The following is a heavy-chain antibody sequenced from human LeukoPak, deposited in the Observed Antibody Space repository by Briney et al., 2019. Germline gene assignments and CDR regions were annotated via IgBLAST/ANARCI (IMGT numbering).Heavy chain of an antibody. V-gene: IGHV4-61*01. Sequence: SETLSLTCTVSGGPVSSGSYYWSWIRQPPGKGLEWIGYIYYSGSTNYNPSLKSRVTISVDTSKNQFSLKLSSVTAADTAVYYCARVGRSSWFLDYWGQGTLVTVSS. D-gene: IGHD6-13*01. J-gene: IGHJ4*02. CDR1: GGPVSSGSYY. CDR3: ARVGRSSWFLDY. CDR2: IYYSGST.